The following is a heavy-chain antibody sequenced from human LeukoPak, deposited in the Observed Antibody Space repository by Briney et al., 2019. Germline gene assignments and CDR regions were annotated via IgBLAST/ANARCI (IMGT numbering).Heavy chain of an antibody. CDR1: GYTFTSYD. CDR3: ARGILLWFGELKGFDP. V-gene: IGHV1-8*03. J-gene: IGHJ5*02. Sequence: ASVKVSCKASGYTFTSYDINWVRQATGQGLEWMRWMNPNSGNTGYAQKFQGRVTITRNTSISTAYMELSSLRSEDTAVYYCARGILLWFGELKGFDPWGQGTLVTVSS. CDR2: MNPNSGNT. D-gene: IGHD3-10*01.